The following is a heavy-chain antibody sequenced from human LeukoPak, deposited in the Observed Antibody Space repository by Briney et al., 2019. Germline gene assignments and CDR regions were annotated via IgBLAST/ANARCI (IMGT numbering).Heavy chain of an antibody. V-gene: IGHV4-59*01. J-gene: IGHJ6*03. D-gene: IGHD3-3*01. Sequence: PSETLSLTCTVSGGSISSYYWSWLRQPPGKGLVWLGYTYYSGSTNYNPFRKRRVPISVATSKTQFSLNLRPVAAAAPAFDYAASGLEVGLLLHYYDMDVWGKGTTVTVSS. CDR2: TYYSGST. CDR3: ASGLEVGLLLHYYDMDV. CDR1: GGSISSYY.